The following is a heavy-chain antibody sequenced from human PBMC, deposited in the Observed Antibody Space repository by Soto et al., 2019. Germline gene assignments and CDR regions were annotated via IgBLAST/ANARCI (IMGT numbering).Heavy chain of an antibody. CDR3: ARHYYHAHDS. J-gene: IGHJ4*02. V-gene: IGHV3-7*05. CDR2: IKLDGSEE. Sequence: GGSLRLSCAASGFTFSNYWMTWVRQAPGKGLEWVANIKLDGSEEFVDSVKGRFTVSRDNAENSLALQMTSLRAEDTAVYYCARHYYHAHDSWGLGTLVTVSS. CDR1: GFTFSNYW. D-gene: IGHD3-10*01.